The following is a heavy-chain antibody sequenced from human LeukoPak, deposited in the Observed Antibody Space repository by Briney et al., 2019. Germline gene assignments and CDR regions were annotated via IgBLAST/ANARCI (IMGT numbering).Heavy chain of an antibody. J-gene: IGHJ4*02. CDR1: GYTFTGYY. V-gene: IGHV1-2*02. Sequence: GASVKVSCKASGYTFTGYYMHWVRQAPGQGLEWMGWINPNSGGTSYAQKFQGRVTMTRDTSISTAYMELSRLRSDDTAVYYYARDGPLWFGESLVDYWGQGTLVTVSS. CDR3: ARDGPLWFGESLVDY. CDR2: INPNSGGT. D-gene: IGHD3-10*01.